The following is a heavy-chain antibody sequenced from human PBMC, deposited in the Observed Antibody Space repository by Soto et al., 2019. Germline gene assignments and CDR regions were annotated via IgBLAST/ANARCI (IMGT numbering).Heavy chain of an antibody. CDR3: ARERGSGSYNNVGYYSFVVDV. V-gene: IGHV1-69*01. D-gene: IGHD3-10*01. Sequence: QVQLVQSGAEVKKPGSSVKVSCKASGGTLSDYAISWVRQAPGQGLEWMGGIIPMFGAVNYAQRFQGRVTFTADEATSTAYVELSSLRSEDTAVYYCARERGSGSYNNVGYYSFVVDVWGQGTTVTVS. CDR2: IIPMFGAV. J-gene: IGHJ6*02. CDR1: GGTLSDYA.